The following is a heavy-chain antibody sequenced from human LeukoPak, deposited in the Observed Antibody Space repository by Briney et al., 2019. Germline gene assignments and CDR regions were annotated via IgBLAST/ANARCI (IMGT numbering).Heavy chain of an antibody. CDR3: AHSTGYCSSTSCHTLDY. Sequence: SGPTLVKPTQTLTLTCTFSGFSLSTSGVGVGWIRQPPGKALEWLALIYWNDDKRYSPSLKSRLTITKDTSKNQVVLTMTNMDPVDTATYYCAHSTGYCSSTSCHTLDYWGQGTLVTVSS. CDR1: GFSLSTSGVG. D-gene: IGHD2-2*02. V-gene: IGHV2-5*01. CDR2: IYWNDDK. J-gene: IGHJ4*02.